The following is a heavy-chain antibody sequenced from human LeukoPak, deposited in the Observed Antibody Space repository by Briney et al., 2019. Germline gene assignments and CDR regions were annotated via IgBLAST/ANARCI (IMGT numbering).Heavy chain of an antibody. D-gene: IGHD6-19*01. Sequence: RPGGSLRLSCAASGFTFSNAWMSWVRQAPGKGLEWVSGISGSGGSTNYADSVKGRFTISRDNSKNTLYLQMNSLRAEGTAVYYCAKDREAGATRGFDSWGQGTLVTVSS. J-gene: IGHJ4*02. CDR2: ISGSGGST. CDR1: GFTFSNAW. V-gene: IGHV3-23*01. CDR3: AKDREAGATRGFDS.